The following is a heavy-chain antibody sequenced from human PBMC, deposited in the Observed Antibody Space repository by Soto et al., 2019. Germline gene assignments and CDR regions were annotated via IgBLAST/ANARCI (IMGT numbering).Heavy chain of an antibody. CDR3: ARPYFGSGVRRSLAS. CDR2: INSDRSNT. CDR1: GFTFSSSW. Sequence: EVQLVESGGGLVQPGGSLRLSCAASGFTFSSSWMHWVRQAPGKGLLWVSHINSDRSNTDYAGSVKGRFIISRDNAKNTLYLQMNSLTAEDTAVYYCARPYFGSGVRRSLASWGQGTLVTVSS. V-gene: IGHV3-74*01. D-gene: IGHD3-10*01. J-gene: IGHJ4*02.